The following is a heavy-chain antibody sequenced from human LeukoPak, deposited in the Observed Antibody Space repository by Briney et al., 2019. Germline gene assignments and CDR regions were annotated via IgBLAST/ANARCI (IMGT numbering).Heavy chain of an antibody. Sequence: PGGSLRLSCAASGFTFSSYSMNWVRQAPGKGLEWVSAISGSGGSTYYADSVKGRFTISRDNSKNTQYLQMNSLRAEDTAVYYCARTGYSSSWGTGWGQGTLVTVSS. CDR1: GFTFSSYS. V-gene: IGHV3-23*01. CDR3: ARTGYSSSWGTG. J-gene: IGHJ4*02. CDR2: ISGSGGST. D-gene: IGHD6-13*01.